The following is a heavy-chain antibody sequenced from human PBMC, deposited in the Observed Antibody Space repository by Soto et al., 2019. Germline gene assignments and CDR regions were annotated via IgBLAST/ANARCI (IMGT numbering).Heavy chain of an antibody. CDR1: GYSFTNYA. D-gene: IGHD6-19*01. J-gene: IGHJ4*02. CDR3: ARGTKVAGTY. CDR2: MNPNSGNT. Sequence: ASVKVSCKASGYSFTNYAMHWVRQAPGQRLEWMGWMNPNSGNTGYAQKFQGRVTMTRNTSISTAYMELSSLRSEDTAVYYCARGTKVAGTYWGQGTLVTVSS. V-gene: IGHV1-8*01.